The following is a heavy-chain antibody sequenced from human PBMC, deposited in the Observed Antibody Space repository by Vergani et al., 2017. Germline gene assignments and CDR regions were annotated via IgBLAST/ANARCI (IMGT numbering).Heavy chain of an antibody. CDR2: TWYDGNNK. J-gene: IGHJ5*02. Sequence: QVQLVESGGGVVQPGRSLRLSCAASGFTFNQYGMHWVRQAPGKGLEWVAVTWYDGNNKKYADSVKGRFTISRDNSKSTMYLQMNSLRDEDKGVYYCARDLRLLYNRFDPWGQGTLVTVSS. CDR3: ARDLRLLYNRFDP. CDR1: GFTFNQYG. D-gene: IGHD1-14*01. V-gene: IGHV3-33*01.